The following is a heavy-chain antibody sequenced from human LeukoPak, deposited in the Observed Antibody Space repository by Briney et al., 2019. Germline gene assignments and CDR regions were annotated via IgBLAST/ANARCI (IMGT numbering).Heavy chain of an antibody. D-gene: IGHD3-10*01. CDR1: GYIFTGYY. J-gene: IGHJ4*02. CDR3: VRWQEGSGTYYIDH. CDR2: LHPNNGAT. Sequence: GASVKVSCKASGYIFTGYYMKWVRQAPGQGLEWMGWLHPNNGATNYAQKFQGRITLTRDPSISTAYMELSSLTSDDTAVYFCVRWQEGSGTYYIDHWGQRTLVTVSS. V-gene: IGHV1-2*02.